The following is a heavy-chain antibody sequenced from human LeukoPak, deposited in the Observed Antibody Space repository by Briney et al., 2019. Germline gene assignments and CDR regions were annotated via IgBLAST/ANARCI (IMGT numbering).Heavy chain of an antibody. J-gene: IGHJ4*02. Sequence: GGSLRLSCAASGFTFSSYWMHWVRQAPGKGLVWVSRINSDGSSTSYADSVRGRFSIPRDNAKNTLYLQMNSLRAEDTAVYYCARARMGAYFDYWGQGILVTVSS. CDR2: INSDGSST. D-gene: IGHD4/OR15-4a*01. V-gene: IGHV3-74*01. CDR3: ARARMGAYFDY. CDR1: GFTFSSYW.